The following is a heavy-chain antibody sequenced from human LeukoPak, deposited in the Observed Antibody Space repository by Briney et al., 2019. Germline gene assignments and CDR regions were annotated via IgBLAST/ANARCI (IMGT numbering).Heavy chain of an antibody. CDR3: VRVGGDYVAQYYFDC. CDR2: ISYDGSNQ. Sequence: GGSLRLSCAASGFTFGRCAMYWARQAPGKGLEWVSLISYDGSNQYYADSVKGRFTISRDNSKNTLYLRMNSLRAEDTAVYYCVRVGGDYVAQYYFDCWGQGTLVTVSS. J-gene: IGHJ4*02. D-gene: IGHD4-17*01. CDR1: GFTFGRCA. V-gene: IGHV3-30-3*01.